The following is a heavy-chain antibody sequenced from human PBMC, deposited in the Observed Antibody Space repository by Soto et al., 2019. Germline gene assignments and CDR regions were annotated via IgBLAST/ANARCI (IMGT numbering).Heavy chain of an antibody. D-gene: IGHD6-6*01. CDR3: TRGLVSGDY. J-gene: IGHJ4*02. CDR1: GYIFTNFY. Sequence: QVRLVQPGAEVKKPGASVKFSCKASGYIFTNFYIHWVRQAPGQGLEWIGIINPNGGSTNYAQNFQGRVTMTRDTSTSTVYMDLSSLRSEDTAVYYCTRGLVSGDYWGQGTLITVSS. V-gene: IGHV1-46*03. CDR2: INPNGGST.